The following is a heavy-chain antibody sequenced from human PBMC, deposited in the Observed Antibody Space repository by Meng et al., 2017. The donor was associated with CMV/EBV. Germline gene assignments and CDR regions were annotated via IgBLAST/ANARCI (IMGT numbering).Heavy chain of an antibody. V-gene: IGHV4-34*01. J-gene: IGHJ4*02. Sequence: SVTLSLTCAVYGGSFSGYYWSWIRQPPGKGLEWIGEINHSGSTNYNPSLKSRVTISVDTSKNQFSLKLSSVTAADTAVYYCARRPINYYDSSDGHPPLDYWGQGTLVTVSS. CDR3: ARRPINYYDSSDGHPPLDY. CDR2: INHSGST. D-gene: IGHD3-22*01. CDR1: GGSFSGYY.